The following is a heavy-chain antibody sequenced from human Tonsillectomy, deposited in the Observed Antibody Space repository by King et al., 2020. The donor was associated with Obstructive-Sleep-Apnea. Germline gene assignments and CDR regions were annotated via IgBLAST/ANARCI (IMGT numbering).Heavy chain of an antibody. CDR3: ARIQVSYYFDY. D-gene: IGHD6-6*01. CDR1: GFSLSNARMG. J-gene: IGHJ4*02. CDR2: IFLNDEK. Sequence: TLKESGPVLVKPTETLTLTCTVSGFSLSNARMGVSWIRQPPGKALEWLAHIFLNDEKSYSTSLKSRLTISKDTSKSQVVLTMTNMDPVDTATYYCARIQVSYYFDYWGQGTLVTVSS. V-gene: IGHV2-26*01.